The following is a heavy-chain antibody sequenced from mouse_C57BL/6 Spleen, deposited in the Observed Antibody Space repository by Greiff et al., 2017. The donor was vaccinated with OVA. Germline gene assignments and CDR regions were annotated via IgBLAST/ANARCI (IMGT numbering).Heavy chain of an antibody. Sequence: EVKLMESGGGLVKPGGSLKLSCAASGFTFSSYTMSWVRQTPEKRLEWVATISGGGGNTYYPDSVKGRFTISRDNAKNTLYLQMSSLRSEDTALYYCARHMVTTRGFDYWGQGTTLTVSS. D-gene: IGHD2-2*01. J-gene: IGHJ2*01. V-gene: IGHV5-9*01. CDR2: ISGGGGNT. CDR3: ARHMVTTRGFDY. CDR1: GFTFSSYT.